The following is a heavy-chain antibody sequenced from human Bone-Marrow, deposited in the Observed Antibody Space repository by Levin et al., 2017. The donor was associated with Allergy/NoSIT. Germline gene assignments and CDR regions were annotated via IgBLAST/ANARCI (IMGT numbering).Heavy chain of an antibody. CDR1: GFTFTSSA. J-gene: IGHJ5*02. D-gene: IGHD3-10*01. CDR3: AADPWFGEWNWFDP. V-gene: IGHV1-58*02. CDR2: IVVGSGNT. Sequence: GASVKVSCKASGFTFTSSAMQWVRQARGQRLEWIGWIVVGSGNTNYAQKFQERVTITRDMSTSTAYMELSSLRSEDTAVYYCAADPWFGEWNWFDPWGQGTLVTVSS.